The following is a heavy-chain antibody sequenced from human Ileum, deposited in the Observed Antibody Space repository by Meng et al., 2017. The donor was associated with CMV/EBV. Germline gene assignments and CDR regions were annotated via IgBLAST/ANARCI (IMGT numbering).Heavy chain of an antibody. CDR1: TSGVG. J-gene: IGHJ4*02. V-gene: IGHV2-5*01. CDR2: IYWNDDK. CDR3: AHSYTPRQNVFAAAGDFDY. D-gene: IGHD6-13*01. Sequence: TSGVGVGWSRQPPGKALEWLALIYWNDDKRYSPSLKSRLTITKDTSKNQVVLTMTNMDPVDTATYYCAHSYTPRQNVFAAAGDFDYWGQGTLVTVSS.